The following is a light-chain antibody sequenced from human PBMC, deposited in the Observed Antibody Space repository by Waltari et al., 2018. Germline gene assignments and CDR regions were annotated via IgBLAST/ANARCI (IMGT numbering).Light chain of an antibody. J-gene: IGKJ1*01. CDR3: QKYGSLPGT. CDR2: DAS. Sequence: EIMLTQSPATLSLSPGERATLSCRASQSISRFLAWYQQKPGQAPRLLIYDASTRATGIPDRFSGGGSGTDFSLTINRLEPEDIAVYYCQKYGSLPGTFGQGTKVEIK. V-gene: IGKV3-20*01. CDR1: QSISRF.